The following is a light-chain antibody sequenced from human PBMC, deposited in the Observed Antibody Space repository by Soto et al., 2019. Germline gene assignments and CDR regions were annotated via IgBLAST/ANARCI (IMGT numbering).Light chain of an antibody. V-gene: IGKV3-11*02. CDR2: YMS. J-gene: IGKJ1*01. Sequence: ILLAHPPSARASSRGGAEIVAYGSSQYVGTRLAWYQHKPGQAPRFLISYMSKRATGISARFSGSGSGSDFTRTTGSLAPEDFAIYYCDQRQSWPRTFGQGTKVDIK. CDR3: DQRQSWPRT. CDR1: QYVGTR.